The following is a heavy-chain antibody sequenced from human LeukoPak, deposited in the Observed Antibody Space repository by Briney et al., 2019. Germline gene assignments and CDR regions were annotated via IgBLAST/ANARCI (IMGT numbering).Heavy chain of an antibody. CDR3: ASVSSSWYRDYYGMDV. CDR2: MNPNSGNT. CDR1: GYTFTSYD. Sequence: ASVKVCCKASGYTFTSYDINWVRQATGQGVEWMGWMNPNSGNTGYAQKFQGRVTMTRNTSISTAYMELSSLRSEDTAVYYCASVSSSWYRDYYGMDVWGQGTTVTVSS. V-gene: IGHV1-8*01. D-gene: IGHD6-13*01. J-gene: IGHJ6*02.